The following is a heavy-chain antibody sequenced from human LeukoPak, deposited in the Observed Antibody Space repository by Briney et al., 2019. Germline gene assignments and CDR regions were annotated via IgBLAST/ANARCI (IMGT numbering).Heavy chain of an antibody. D-gene: IGHD3-10*01. V-gene: IGHV4-59*08. CDR1: EDSITYFY. Sequence: SETLSLTCSVSEDSITYFYWSWIRQPPGKGLEWIGYIYYSGITNYNPSLKSRVTISVDTSKNQFSLKLSSVTAADTAVYYCASQAYGSGSYRLPSQGYWGQGTLVTVSS. CDR3: ASQAYGSGSYRLPSQGY. J-gene: IGHJ4*02. CDR2: IYYSGIT.